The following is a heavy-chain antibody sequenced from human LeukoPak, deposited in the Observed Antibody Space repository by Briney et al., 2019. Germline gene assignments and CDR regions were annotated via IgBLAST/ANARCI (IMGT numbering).Heavy chain of an antibody. CDR3: ARAGDYVWGSYRNPHFDY. V-gene: IGHV1-69*13. Sequence: SVKVSCKASGGTFSSYAISWVRQAPGQGLEWMGGIIPIFGTANYAQKFQGRVTITADESTSTAYMELNSLRSEDTAVYYCARAGDYVWGSYRNPHFDYWGQGTLVTVSS. D-gene: IGHD3-16*02. J-gene: IGHJ4*02. CDR2: IIPIFGTA. CDR1: GGTFSSYA.